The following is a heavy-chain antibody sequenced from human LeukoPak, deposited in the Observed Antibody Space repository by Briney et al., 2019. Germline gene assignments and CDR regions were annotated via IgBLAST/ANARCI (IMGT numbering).Heavy chain of an antibody. CDR1: GGSSSGYY. D-gene: IGHD3-22*01. V-gene: IGHV4-34*01. CDR3: ARGAVTMIALYYYYYGMDV. Sequence: SQTLSLTCAVYGGSSSGYYWSCIRQPPGKGMEWLGEINHSGSTNYNPSLKSRVTISVDTSKNQFSLKLSSVTAADTAVYYCARGAVTMIALYYYYYGMDVWGQGTTVTVSS. J-gene: IGHJ6*02. CDR2: INHSGST.